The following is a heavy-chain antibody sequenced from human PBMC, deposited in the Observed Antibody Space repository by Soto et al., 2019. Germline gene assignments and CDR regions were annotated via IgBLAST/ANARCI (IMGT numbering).Heavy chain of an antibody. V-gene: IGHV1-69*02. J-gene: IGHJ4*02. D-gene: IGHD1-1*01. CDR3: ASPLRRMATTHFDY. CDR2: IIPILGIA. Sequence: QVQLVQSGAEVKKPGSSVKVSCKASGGTFSSYTISWVRQAPGQGLEWMGRIIPILGIANYAQKFQGRVTITADKSTSTAYMGLSSLRSEDTAGHYCASPLRRMATTHFDYWGQGTLVTVSS. CDR1: GGTFSSYT.